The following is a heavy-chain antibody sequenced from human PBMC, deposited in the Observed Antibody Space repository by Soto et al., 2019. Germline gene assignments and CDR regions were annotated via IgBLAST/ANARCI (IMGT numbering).Heavy chain of an antibody. D-gene: IGHD1-26*01. CDR3: ARAVPGWVGGLDY. CDR1: GSSFSTDW. CDR2: IYLGDSDT. Sequence: EVQLVQSGADVKKPGESLKISCKGSGSSFSTDWIAWVRQMPGKGLEWMGIIYLGDSDTRYSPSFQGQVTISADKSISTAYLQWSSLKSSATAIYFCARAVPGWVGGLDYWGQGTLVTVSS. V-gene: IGHV5-51*01. J-gene: IGHJ4*02.